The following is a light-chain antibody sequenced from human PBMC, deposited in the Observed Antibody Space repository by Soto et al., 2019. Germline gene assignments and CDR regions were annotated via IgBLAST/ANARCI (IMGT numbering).Light chain of an antibody. J-gene: IGKJ5*01. Sequence: DIQMTQSPSTLSASVGGRVTITCRASQSVGAWVAWYQQKPGKAPKLLIYAASSLQSGVPSRFSGSGSGTDFTLTISSLQPEDFATYYCQQLNSYPITFGQGTRLEIK. CDR2: AAS. CDR3: QQLNSYPIT. CDR1: QSVGAW. V-gene: IGKV1-5*01.